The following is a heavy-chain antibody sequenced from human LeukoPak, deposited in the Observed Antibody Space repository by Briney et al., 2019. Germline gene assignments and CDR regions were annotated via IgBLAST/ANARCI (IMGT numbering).Heavy chain of an antibody. J-gene: IGHJ4*02. CDR1: GYTFTCYY. Sequence: ASVKVSCKASGYTFTCYYMHWVRQAPGQGLEWMGWINPNSGGTNYAQKFQGRVTMTRDTSISTAYMELSRLRSDDTAVYYCARDLDYDSSGYYPDYWGQGTLVTVSS. CDR2: INPNSGGT. D-gene: IGHD3-22*01. V-gene: IGHV1-2*02. CDR3: ARDLDYDSSGYYPDY.